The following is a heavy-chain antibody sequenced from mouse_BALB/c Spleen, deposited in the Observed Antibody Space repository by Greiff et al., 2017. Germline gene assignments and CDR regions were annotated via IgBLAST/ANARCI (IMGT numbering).Heavy chain of an antibody. J-gene: IGHJ4*01. V-gene: IGHV5-17*02. CDR3: AYYAMDY. Sequence: EVQLQESGGGLVQPGGSRKLSCAASGFTFSSFGMHWVRQAPEKGLEWVAYISSGSSTIYYADTVKGRFTISRDNPKNTLFLQMTSLRSEDTAMYYCAYYAMDYWGQGTSVTVSS. CDR2: ISSGSSTI. CDR1: GFTFSSFG.